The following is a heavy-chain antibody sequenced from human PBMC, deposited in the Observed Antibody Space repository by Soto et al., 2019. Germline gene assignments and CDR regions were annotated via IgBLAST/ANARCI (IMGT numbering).Heavy chain of an antibody. V-gene: IGHV4-31*03. CDR3: ARLHDSSGSLDS. CDR2: IYYSGST. Sequence: SSETLSLTCTVSGGSISSGDYYWSWIRQPPGKGLEWIGYIYYSGSTYYNPSLQSRVTMSVDTSKNQFSLKLTSVTAADTAVYYCARLHDSSGSLDSWGQGALVTVSS. J-gene: IGHJ4*02. CDR1: GGSISSGDYY. D-gene: IGHD3-22*01.